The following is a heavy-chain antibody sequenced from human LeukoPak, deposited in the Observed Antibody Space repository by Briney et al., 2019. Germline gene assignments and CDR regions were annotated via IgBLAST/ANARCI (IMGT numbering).Heavy chain of an antibody. CDR2: IYYSGST. CDR3: ARDRGVDMGYSSGSIGAFDI. CDR1: GGSISGYY. Sequence: KSSETLSLTCTVSGGSISGYYWSWIPQPPGKGLEYIGYIYYSGSTNYNPSLKSRVTISVDTSKNQFSLKLSSVTAANTAVYYCARDRGVDMGYSSGSIGAFDIRGQGTMVTVSS. D-gene: IGHD5-18*01. V-gene: IGHV4-59*01. J-gene: IGHJ3*02.